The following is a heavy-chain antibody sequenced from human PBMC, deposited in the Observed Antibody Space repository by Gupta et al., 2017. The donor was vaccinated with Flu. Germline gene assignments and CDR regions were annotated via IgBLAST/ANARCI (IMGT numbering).Heavy chain of an antibody. D-gene: IGHD6-13*01. CDR2: VGAGGDRT. CDR1: GLTFSDYA. V-gene: IGHV3-23*01. Sequence: EVQLLESGGALVQPGGSLRLSCAASGLTFSDYAMNWVRQAPGKGLESVSTVGAGGDRTYYADSVMGRFTISRDNSKNTVYLQMNSLRGDDTAVYYCAKDRSGNPAIDYWGQGTLVTVS. CDR3: AKDRSGNPAIDY. J-gene: IGHJ4*02.